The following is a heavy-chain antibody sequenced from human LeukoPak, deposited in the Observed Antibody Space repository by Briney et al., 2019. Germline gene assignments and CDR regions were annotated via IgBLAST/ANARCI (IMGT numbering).Heavy chain of an antibody. Sequence: PGGSLRLSCAASGFTFSSYGVHWVRQAPGKGLEWVAFIRYDGSNKYYADSVKGRFTISRDNSKNTLYLQMNSLRAEDTAVYYCAKDLHCSSTSCGTGYWGQGTLVTVSS. CDR3: AKDLHCSSTSCGTGY. J-gene: IGHJ4*02. V-gene: IGHV3-30*02. CDR1: GFTFSSYG. D-gene: IGHD2-2*01. CDR2: IRYDGSNK.